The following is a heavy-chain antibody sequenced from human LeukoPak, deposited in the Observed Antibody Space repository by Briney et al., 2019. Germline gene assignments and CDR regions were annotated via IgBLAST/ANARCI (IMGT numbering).Heavy chain of an antibody. D-gene: IGHD3-3*01. J-gene: IGHJ4*02. Sequence: GGSLRLSCEASGFLFKSNGMHWVRQAPGKGLEWVAFIRSDGNVTKYLDSVKGRFTISRDNSESTLYLQVTNLRPDDTAVYFCAKDHGFWSGYLFWGQGTLVTVSS. CDR1: GFLFKSNG. V-gene: IGHV3-30*02. CDR2: IRSDGNVT. CDR3: AKDHGFWSGYLF.